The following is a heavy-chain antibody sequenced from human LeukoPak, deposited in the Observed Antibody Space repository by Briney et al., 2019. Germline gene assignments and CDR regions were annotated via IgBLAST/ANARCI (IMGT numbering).Heavy chain of an antibody. CDR1: GFTFSSYA. D-gene: IGHD6-13*01. V-gene: IGHV3-23*01. CDR2: ISGSGGST. CDR3: ATSGYSSSWGSFDP. J-gene: IGHJ5*02. Sequence: GGSLRLSCAASGFTFSSYAMSWVRQAPGKGLEWVSAISGSGGSTYYADSVKGRFTISRDNSKNTLYLQMNSLRAEDTAVYYCATSGYSSSWGSFDPWGQGTLVTVSS.